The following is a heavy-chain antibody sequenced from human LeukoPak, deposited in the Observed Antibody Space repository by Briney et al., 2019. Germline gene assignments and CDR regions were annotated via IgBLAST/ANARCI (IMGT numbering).Heavy chain of an antibody. V-gene: IGHV1-2*02. CDR1: GYTFTGYY. D-gene: IGHD3-3*01. Sequence: ASVKVSCKASGYTFTGYYMHWVRQAPGQGLEWMGCINPNSGGTNYAQKFQGRVTMTRDTSISTAYMELSRLRSDDTAVYYCARVLRFLEWLSWLDPWGQGTLVTVSS. CDR2: INPNSGGT. J-gene: IGHJ5*02. CDR3: ARVLRFLEWLSWLDP.